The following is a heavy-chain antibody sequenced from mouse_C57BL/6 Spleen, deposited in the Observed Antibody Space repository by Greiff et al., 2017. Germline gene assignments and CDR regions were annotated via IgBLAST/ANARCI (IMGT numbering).Heavy chain of an antibody. J-gene: IGHJ4*01. D-gene: IGHD2-5*01. Sequence: EVQLQQSGAELVRPGASVKLSCTASGFNIKDYYMHWVKQRPEQGLEWIGRIDPEDGDTEYAPKFQGKATMTADTSSNTAYLQLSSLTSEDTAVYYCTAGAYYSNYYYAMDYWGQGTSVTVSS. V-gene: IGHV14-1*01. CDR2: IDPEDGDT. CDR1: GFNIKDYY. CDR3: TAGAYYSNYYYAMDY.